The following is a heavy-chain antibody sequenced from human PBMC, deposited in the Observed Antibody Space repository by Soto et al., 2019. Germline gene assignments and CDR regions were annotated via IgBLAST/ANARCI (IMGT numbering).Heavy chain of an antibody. V-gene: IGHV4-61*01. CDR2: IYYSGST. D-gene: IGHD5-12*01. CDR1: GGSVSSGSYY. CDR3: ARATIFGLGVWFDP. Sequence: QVQLQESGPGLVKPSETLSLTCTVSGGSVSSGSYYWSWIRQPPGKGLEWIGYIYYSGSTNYNPSPKSRGTISGNTSKNQFSPKLSSVTAAGKAVDYWARATIFGLGVWFDPWGQGTLGTGSS. J-gene: IGHJ5*02.